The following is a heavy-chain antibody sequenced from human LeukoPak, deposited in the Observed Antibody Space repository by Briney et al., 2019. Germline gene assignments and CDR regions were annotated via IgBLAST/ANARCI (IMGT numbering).Heavy chain of an antibody. Sequence: ASVKVSCKASGYTFTGYYMHWVRLAPGQGLEWMGWINPNSGGTNYAQKFQGRVTMTRDTSISTAYMELSRLRSDDTAVYYCARDFPYSSGWYYFDYWGQGTLVTVSS. CDR2: INPNSGGT. D-gene: IGHD6-19*01. CDR3: ARDFPYSSGWYYFDY. J-gene: IGHJ4*02. V-gene: IGHV1-2*02. CDR1: GYTFTGYY.